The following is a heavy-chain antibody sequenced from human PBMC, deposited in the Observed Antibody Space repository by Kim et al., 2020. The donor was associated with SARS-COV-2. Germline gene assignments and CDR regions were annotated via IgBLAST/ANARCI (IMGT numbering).Heavy chain of an antibody. D-gene: IGHD2-2*01. CDR1: AFTFSNAW. Sequence: GGSLRLSCAASAFTFSNAWMSWVRQAPGKGLEWVGRIKSKTDGGTTDYAAPVKGRFTISRDDSKNTLYLQMNSLKTEDTAVYYCTTIIVVVPAAIAYGMDVWGQGTTVTVSS. V-gene: IGHV3-15*01. CDR3: TTIIVVVPAAIAYGMDV. J-gene: IGHJ6*02. CDR2: IKSKTDGGTT.